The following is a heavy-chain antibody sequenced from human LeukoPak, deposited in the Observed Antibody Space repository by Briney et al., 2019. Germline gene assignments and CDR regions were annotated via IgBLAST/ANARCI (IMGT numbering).Heavy chain of an antibody. V-gene: IGHV3-11*04. CDR3: AREFVVDHDAFDI. J-gene: IGHJ3*02. Sequence: PGGSLRLSCAASGFTFSDYYMSWIRQAPGKGLEWVSYISSSGSTIYYADSVKGRFTISGDNAKNSLYLQMNSLRAEDTAVYYCAREFVVDHDAFDIWGQGTMVTVSS. CDR1: GFTFSDYY. CDR2: ISSSGSTI.